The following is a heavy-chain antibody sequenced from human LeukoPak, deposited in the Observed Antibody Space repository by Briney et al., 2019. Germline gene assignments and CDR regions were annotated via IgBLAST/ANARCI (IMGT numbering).Heavy chain of an antibody. CDR1: GGSISSGGYS. D-gene: IGHD4-17*01. J-gene: IGHJ4*02. V-gene: IGHV4-30-2*01. CDR2: IYHSGGT. CDR3: ARGNPVNYGEDY. Sequence: SQTLSLTCAVSGGSISSGGYSWSWIRQPPGKGLEWIGYIYHSGGTYYNPSLKSRVTISVDTSKNQFSLKLSSVTAADTAVYYCARGNPVNYGEDYWGQGTLVTVSS.